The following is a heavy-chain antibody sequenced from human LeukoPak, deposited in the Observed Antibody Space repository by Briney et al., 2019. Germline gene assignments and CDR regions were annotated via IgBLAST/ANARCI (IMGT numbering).Heavy chain of an antibody. CDR2: INHSGST. D-gene: IGHD3-22*01. J-gene: IGHJ5*02. CDR3: ARGQSGGYYYRKYNWFDP. V-gene: IGHV4-34*01. CDR1: GGSFSGYY. Sequence: SETLSLTCAVSGGSFSGYYWSWIRQPPGKGLEWIGEINHSGSTNYNPSLKSRVTISVDTSKNQFSLKLSSATAADTAVYYCARGQSGGYYYRKYNWFDPWGQGTLVTVSS.